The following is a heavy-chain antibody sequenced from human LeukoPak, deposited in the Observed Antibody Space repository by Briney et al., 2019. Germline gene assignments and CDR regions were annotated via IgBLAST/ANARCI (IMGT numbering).Heavy chain of an antibody. D-gene: IGHD5-12*01. CDR1: GFTFSSYG. Sequence: GRSLRLSCAASGFTFSSYGMHWVRQAPGKGLERVAVIWYDGSNKYYADSVKGRFTISRDNSKNTLYLQMNSLRAEDTAVYYCAKSGYGPVDYWGQGTLVTVSS. J-gene: IGHJ4*02. CDR2: IWYDGSNK. V-gene: IGHV3-33*06. CDR3: AKSGYGPVDY.